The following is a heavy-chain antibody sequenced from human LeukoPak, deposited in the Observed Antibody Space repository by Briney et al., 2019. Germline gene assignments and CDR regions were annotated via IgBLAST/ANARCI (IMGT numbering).Heavy chain of an antibody. D-gene: IGHD1-26*01. J-gene: IGHJ4*02. CDR1: GFTFSSYG. V-gene: IGHV3-30*18. CDR3: AKDQAGATGYFDY. Sequence: GRSLRLSCAASGFTFSSYGMHWVRQAPGKGLEWVAVIWYGGSNKYYADSVKGRFTISRDNFKNTLYLQMNSLRAEDTAVYYCAKDQAGATGYFDYWGQGTLVTVSS. CDR2: IWYGGSNK.